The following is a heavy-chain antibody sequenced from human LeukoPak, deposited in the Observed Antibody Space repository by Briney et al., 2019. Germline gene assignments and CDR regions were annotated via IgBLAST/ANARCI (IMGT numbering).Heavy chain of an antibody. CDR1: GGSINGYY. V-gene: IGHV4-59*12. Sequence: PSETLSLTCTVSGGSINGYYWSWIRQSPGKGLESLGYIYYTGSTNYNPSLKSRVTISVDTSKNQFSLKLSSVTAADTAVYYCARDREGTVGTYGSGSYFFWFDPWGQGTLVTVSS. D-gene: IGHD3-10*01. CDR3: ARDREGTVGTYGSGSYFFWFDP. CDR2: IYYTGST. J-gene: IGHJ5*02.